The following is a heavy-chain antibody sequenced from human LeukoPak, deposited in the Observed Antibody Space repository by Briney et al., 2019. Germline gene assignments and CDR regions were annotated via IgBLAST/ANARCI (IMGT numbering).Heavy chain of an antibody. J-gene: IGHJ4*02. V-gene: IGHV4-61*02. CDR2: IYTSGST. D-gene: IGHD6-13*01. Sequence: PSRTLSLTCTVSGGSISSGSYYWSWIRQPAGKGLEWIGRIYTSGSTNYNPSLKSRVTISVDTSKNQFSLKLSSVTAADTAVYYCARTSGIAAAGYYFDYWGQGTLVTVSS. CDR3: ARTSGIAAAGYYFDY. CDR1: GGSISSGSYY.